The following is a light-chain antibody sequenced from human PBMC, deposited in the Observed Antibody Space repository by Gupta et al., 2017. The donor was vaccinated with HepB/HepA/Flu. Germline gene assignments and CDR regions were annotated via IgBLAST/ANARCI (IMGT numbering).Light chain of an antibody. Sequence: DIVMTQSPLSLPVTPGEPASISCRSSQSLLHSNGYNYLDWYLQKPGQSPQLLIYLGSNRASGVPDRFSGSGEGTDFTLKISRGEAEDVGVYYCMQALQTPPAYTFGQGTKLEIK. CDR2: LGS. J-gene: IGKJ2*01. V-gene: IGKV2-28*01. CDR3: MQALQTPPAYT. CDR1: QSLLHSNGYNY.